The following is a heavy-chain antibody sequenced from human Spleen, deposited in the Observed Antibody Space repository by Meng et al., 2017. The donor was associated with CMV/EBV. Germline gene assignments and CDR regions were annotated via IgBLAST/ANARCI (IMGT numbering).Heavy chain of an antibody. J-gene: IGHJ5*02. D-gene: IGHD3-9*01. CDR1: GYVNSGSNY. CDR2: IDYRGIT. Sequence: GYVNSGSNYWTWIRQPPGKGLEWIGFIDYRGITKYNPSLKSRVTLSADASKHQFSLKLTSMTAADSAVYYCARDSGLNGFYNWFDPWGPGTLVTVSS. V-gene: IGHV4-61*01. CDR3: ARDSGLNGFYNWFDP.